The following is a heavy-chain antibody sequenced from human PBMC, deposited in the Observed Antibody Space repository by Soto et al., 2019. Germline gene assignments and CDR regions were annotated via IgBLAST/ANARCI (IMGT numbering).Heavy chain of an antibody. V-gene: IGHV3-30-3*01. D-gene: IGHD3-10*01. J-gene: IGHJ6*02. CDR1: GFTFSSYA. CDR2: ISYDGSNK. Sequence: QVQLMESGGGVVQPGRSLRLSCAASGFTFSSYAMHWVRQAPGKGLEWVAVISYDGSNKYYADSVKGRFTISRDNSKNTLYLQMNSLRAEDTAVYYCARAQGPMVRGRMDVWGQGTTVTVSS. CDR3: ARAQGPMVRGRMDV.